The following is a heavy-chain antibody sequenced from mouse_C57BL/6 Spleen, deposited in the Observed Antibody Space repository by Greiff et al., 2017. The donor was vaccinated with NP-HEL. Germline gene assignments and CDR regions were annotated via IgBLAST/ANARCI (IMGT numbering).Heavy chain of an antibody. D-gene: IGHD2-4*01. V-gene: IGHV5-17*01. CDR1: GFTFSDYG. CDR2: ISSGSSTI. Sequence: DVHLVESGGGLVKPGGSLKLSCAASGFTFSDYGMHWVRQAPEKGLEWVAYISSGSSTIYYADTVKGRFTISRDNAKNTLFLQMTSLRSEDTAMYYCARRDYDSWYFDVWGTGTTVTVSS. J-gene: IGHJ1*03. CDR3: ARRDYDSWYFDV.